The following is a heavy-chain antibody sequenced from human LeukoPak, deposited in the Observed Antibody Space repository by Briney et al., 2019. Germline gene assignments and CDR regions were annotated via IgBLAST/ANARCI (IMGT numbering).Heavy chain of an antibody. CDR1: EFNFGNYA. Sequence: GGSLRLSCAASEFNFGNYAMSWVRQAPEKGLEWVSAIDGSGDNTYYADSVKGRFTISRDNSKNTLYLQMNSLRAEDTAVYYCAKEDRLRTIDYWGQGTLVTVSS. J-gene: IGHJ4*02. D-gene: IGHD4-17*01. V-gene: IGHV3-23*01. CDR3: AKEDRLRTIDY. CDR2: IDGSGDNT.